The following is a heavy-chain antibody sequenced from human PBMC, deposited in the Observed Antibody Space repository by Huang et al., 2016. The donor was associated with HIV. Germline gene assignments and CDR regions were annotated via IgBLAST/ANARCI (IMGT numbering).Heavy chain of an antibody. D-gene: IGHD4-17*01. CDR2: VIPIFGTA. V-gene: IGHV1-69*13. CDR1: GVTFSSYA. J-gene: IGHJ4*02. Sequence: QVQLVQSGAEVKKPGSSVKVSCKASGVTFSSYAVSWVRQAPGQGLEWRGGVIPIFGTANDAQKFQGRVTITADESTSTADMELSSLRSDDTAVYYCARGVWGRPSEGFDYGETTGYYFDYWGQGTLVTVSS. CDR3: ARGVWGRPSEGFDYGETTGYYFDY.